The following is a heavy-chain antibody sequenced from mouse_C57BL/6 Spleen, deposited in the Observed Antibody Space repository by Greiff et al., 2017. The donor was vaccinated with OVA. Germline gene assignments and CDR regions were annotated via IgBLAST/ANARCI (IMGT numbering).Heavy chain of an antibody. Sequence: QVQLKESGAELVRPGASVTLSCKASGYTFTDYEMHWVKQTPVHGLEWIGAIDPETGGTAYNQKFKGKAILTADKSSSTAYMELRSLTSEYSAVYYCTRSDYYGSSGAMDYWGQGTSVTVSS. D-gene: IGHD1-1*01. V-gene: IGHV1-15*01. J-gene: IGHJ4*01. CDR2: IDPETGGT. CDR1: GYTFTDYE. CDR3: TRSDYYGSSGAMDY.